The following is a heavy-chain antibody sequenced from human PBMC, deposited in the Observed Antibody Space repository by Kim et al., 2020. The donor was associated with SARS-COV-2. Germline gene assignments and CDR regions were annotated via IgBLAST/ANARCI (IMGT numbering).Heavy chain of an antibody. CDR1: GFSFAGHE. Sequence: GGSLRLSCAASGFSFAGHEMSWVRQVPGKGLEWISFITGSGDIISYADSVKGRFTTSRDNDNKSLFLQMNNLRVEDTAVYYCAGTVWFFFDYWGQGALVT. V-gene: IGHV3-48*03. J-gene: IGHJ4*02. D-gene: IGHD6-19*01. CDR3: AGTVWFFFDY. CDR2: ITGSGDII.